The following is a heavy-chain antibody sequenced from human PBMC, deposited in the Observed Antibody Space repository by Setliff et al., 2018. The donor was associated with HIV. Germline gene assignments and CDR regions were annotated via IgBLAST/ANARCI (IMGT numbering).Heavy chain of an antibody. J-gene: IGHJ6*03. CDR3: ATRNTLRYFEWLNSHYFSLDV. D-gene: IGHD3-9*01. Sequence: SETLSLTCTVSGGVISSSNYYWGWIRQPPVKGLEWIGSSYYSGNAYYNPSLKSRVTISVDKSENQFSLKRSSVTAADTAVYYCATRNTLRYFEWLNSHYFSLDVRCKGPTVTVSS. V-gene: IGHV4-39*01. CDR1: GGVISSSNYY. CDR2: SYYSGNA.